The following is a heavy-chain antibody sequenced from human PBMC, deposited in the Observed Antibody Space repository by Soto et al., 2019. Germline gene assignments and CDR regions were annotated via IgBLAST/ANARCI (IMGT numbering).Heavy chain of an antibody. D-gene: IGHD2-15*01. CDR2: ISAYNGST. V-gene: IGHV1-18*01. J-gene: IGHJ4*02. Sequence: AASVKVSCKASGYTFTSYVISWVRQPPGQGLEWIGWISAYNGSTTHAENLESRVIMTTGASTSTAYMEVSGLRSDVTAGYYCARDSGPTGYFAYWCKGTVVTGS. CDR3: ARDSGPTGYFAY. CDR1: GYTFTSYV.